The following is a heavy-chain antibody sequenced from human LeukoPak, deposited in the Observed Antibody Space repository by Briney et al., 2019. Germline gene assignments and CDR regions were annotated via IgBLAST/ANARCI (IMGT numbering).Heavy chain of an antibody. CDR2: INPNSGGT. V-gene: IGHV1-2*02. J-gene: IGHJ4*02. CDR3: ARDRAGYYDSSGYGGPHFDY. Sequence: ASVKVSCKASGSTFTDYYMHWVRQAPGQGLEWMGWINPNSGGTNYAQKFQGRVTMTRDTSISTAYMELSRLRSDDTAVYYCARDRAGYYDSSGYGGPHFDYWGQGTLVTVSS. CDR1: GSTFTDYY. D-gene: IGHD3-22*01.